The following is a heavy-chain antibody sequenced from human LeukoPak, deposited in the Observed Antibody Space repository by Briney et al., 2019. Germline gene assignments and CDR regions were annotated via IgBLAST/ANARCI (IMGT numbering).Heavy chain of an antibody. CDR3: ARDRALYDSRRGYYYTEDDY. V-gene: IGHV3-7*01. J-gene: IGHJ4*02. Sequence: GGSLRLSCAASGFTFSSYCMSFVRQAPGTGLEWVANMNPDGSEKYFLDSVKGRFTISRDNAESSLYLQMNSLRGDDTAVYYCARDRALYDSRRGYYYTEDDYWGQGTLVTVSS. D-gene: IGHD3-22*01. CDR1: GFTFSSYC. CDR2: MNPDGSEK.